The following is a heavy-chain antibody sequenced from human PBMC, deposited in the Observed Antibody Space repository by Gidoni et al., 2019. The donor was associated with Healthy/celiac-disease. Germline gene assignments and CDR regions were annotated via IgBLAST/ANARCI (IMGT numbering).Heavy chain of an antibody. CDR3: AKDRREYYYDSSGYSDY. D-gene: IGHD3-22*01. Sequence: QVQLVESGGGVVQPGGSLRLSCAASGFTFSSYGMHWVRQAPGKGVEWVAFIRYDGSNKYYADSVKGRFTISRDNSKNTLYLQMNSLRAEDTAVYYCAKDRREYYYDSSGYSDYWGQGTLVTVSS. V-gene: IGHV3-30*02. J-gene: IGHJ4*02. CDR2: IRYDGSNK. CDR1: GFTFSSYG.